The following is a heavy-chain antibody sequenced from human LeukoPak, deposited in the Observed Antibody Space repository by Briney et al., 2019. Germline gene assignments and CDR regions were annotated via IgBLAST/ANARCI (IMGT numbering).Heavy chain of an antibody. V-gene: IGHV3-23*01. J-gene: IGHJ4*02. CDR2: ISGSGGST. Sequence: GGSLRLSCAASGFIFSSYGMSWVRQAPGKGLEWVSAISGSGGSTYYADSVKGRFTISRDNSKNTLYLQMNSLRAEDTAVYYCAKDGGTHSSSWYYWGQGTLVTVSS. CDR1: GFIFSSYG. D-gene: IGHD6-13*01. CDR3: AKDGGTHSSSWYY.